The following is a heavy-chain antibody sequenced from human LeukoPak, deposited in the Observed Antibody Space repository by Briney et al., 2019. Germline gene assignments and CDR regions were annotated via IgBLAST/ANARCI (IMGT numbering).Heavy chain of an antibody. CDR2: TYHRSMRYD. J-gene: IGHJ4*02. CDR1: GDSVSSNNAA. V-gene: IGHV6-1*01. Sequence: SQTLSLTCAISGDSVSSNNAAWNWIRQSPSRGLEWLGRTYHRSMRYDDYVVSVRSRLTTTPDISKNQVSLQLSSVTPEDTAVYYCTREVAGTGGFDYWGQGITVTVSS. CDR3: TREVAGTGGFDY. D-gene: IGHD6-13*01.